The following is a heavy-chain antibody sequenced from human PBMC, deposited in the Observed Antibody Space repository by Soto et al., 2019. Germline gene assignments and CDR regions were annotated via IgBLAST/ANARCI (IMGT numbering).Heavy chain of an antibody. D-gene: IGHD3-10*01. CDR1: GFTFSSYS. CDR2: IISSSSYR. CDR3: ASPPASYGSGSYFDY. J-gene: IGHJ4*02. V-gene: IGHV3-21*01. Sequence: GGSLRLSCAASGFTFSSYSMNWVRQAPGKGLEWVSSIISSSSYRYYADSVKGRFTISRDNAKNSLYLQMNSLRAEDTAVYYCASPPASYGSGSYFDYWGQGTLVTVSS.